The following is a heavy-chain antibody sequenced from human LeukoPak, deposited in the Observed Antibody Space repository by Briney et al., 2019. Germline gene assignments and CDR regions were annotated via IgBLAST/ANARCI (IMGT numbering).Heavy chain of an antibody. D-gene: IGHD5-24*01. J-gene: IGHJ4*02. V-gene: IGHV3-7*03. CDR2: IKQDGSEK. CDR3: ARATGRWLLNEAY. CDR1: GFTFSSYW. Sequence: PGGSLRLSCAASGFTFSSYWMSWVRQAPGKGLEWVANIKQDGSEKYYVDSVKGRFTISRDNAKNSLYLQMNSLRAEDTAVYYCARATGRWLLNEAYWGQGTLVTVSS.